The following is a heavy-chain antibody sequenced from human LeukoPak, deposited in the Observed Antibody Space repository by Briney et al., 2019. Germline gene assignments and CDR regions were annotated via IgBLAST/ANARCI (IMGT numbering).Heavy chain of an antibody. CDR3: AGRSHSSSWYGGPRYYYYMDV. V-gene: IGHV4-34*01. CDR1: GGSFCGYY. Sequence: SETLSLTCAVYGGSFCGYYWSWIRQPPGKGLEWIGEINHSGSTNYNPSLKSRVAISVDTSKNQFPLKLSSVTAADTAVYYCAGRSHSSSWYGGPRYYYYMDVWGKGTTVTISS. CDR2: INHSGST. J-gene: IGHJ6*03. D-gene: IGHD6-13*01.